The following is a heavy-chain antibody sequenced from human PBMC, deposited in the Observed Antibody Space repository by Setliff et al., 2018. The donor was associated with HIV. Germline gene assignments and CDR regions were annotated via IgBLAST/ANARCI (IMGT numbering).Heavy chain of an antibody. D-gene: IGHD4-17*01. Sequence: ASVKVSCKTSGYNFENYAIQWVRQAPGQGLEWMGWINANSGSPTYAQAFTGRFFFSVDTAVATAFLQINNLKTEDTAVYFCSRGLYGDYGGDLNWLDPWGHGTRVTVS. CDR3: SRGLYGDYGGDLNWLDP. CDR2: INANSGSP. V-gene: IGHV7-4-1*02. J-gene: IGHJ5*02. CDR1: GYNFENYA.